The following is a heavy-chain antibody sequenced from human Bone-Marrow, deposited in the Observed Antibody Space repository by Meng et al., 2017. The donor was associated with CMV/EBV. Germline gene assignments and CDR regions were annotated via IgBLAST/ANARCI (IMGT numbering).Heavy chain of an antibody. V-gene: IGHV3-21*01. CDR1: GFIFSTYS. D-gene: IGHD6-13*01. Sequence: GESLKISCAASGFIFSTYSMTWVRQAPGKGLEWVSSISFSSSYIHYADSVKGRFIISRDNAKNSLYLQMNSLRADDTAVYYCARDPSTTASGPIGHWGQGTLVTVSS. J-gene: IGHJ5*02. CDR3: ARDPSTTASGPIGH. CDR2: ISFSSSYI.